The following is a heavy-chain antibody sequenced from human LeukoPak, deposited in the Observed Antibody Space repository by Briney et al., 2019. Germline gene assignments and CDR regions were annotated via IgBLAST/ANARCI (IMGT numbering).Heavy chain of an antibody. V-gene: IGHV3-23*03. CDR1: GFTFSSYA. Sequence: PGGSLRLSCAASGFTFSSYAMSWVRQAPGKGLEWVSVIYSGGSTYYADSVKGRFTISGDNSKNTLYLQMNSLRAEDTAVYYCARYSSSSKSFDYWGQGTLVTVSS. J-gene: IGHJ4*02. CDR3: ARYSSSSKSFDY. D-gene: IGHD6-13*01. CDR2: IYSGGST.